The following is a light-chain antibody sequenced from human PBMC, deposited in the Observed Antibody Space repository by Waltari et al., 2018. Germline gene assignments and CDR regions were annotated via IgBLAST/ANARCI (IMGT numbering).Light chain of an antibody. J-gene: IGLJ3*02. Sequence: QSALTQPRSLSGSPGQAVTISCTGTFSDFTASDHVSWYQQHPGKAPKLITYGVTERPAGVHHRFSGSKSGDTASLTISGLQADDEADYYGCSYAGSYTWVFGGGTKLTVL. V-gene: IGLV2-11*01. CDR1: FSDFTASDH. CDR2: GVT. CDR3: CSYAGSYTWV.